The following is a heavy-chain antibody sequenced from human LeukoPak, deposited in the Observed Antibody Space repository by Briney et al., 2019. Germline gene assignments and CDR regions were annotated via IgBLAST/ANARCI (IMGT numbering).Heavy chain of an antibody. J-gene: IGHJ4*02. Sequence: GGSLRLSCAASGFTFSSYSMNWVRQAPGKGLKWVSSISSSSTHIYYADSVKGRFTISRDNANNSLYLQMNSLRAEDTAVYYCARDLNLRGYCSGGSCYSMFAYWGQGTLVTVSS. D-gene: IGHD2-15*01. CDR2: ISSSSTHI. CDR1: GFTFSSYS. V-gene: IGHV3-21*01. CDR3: ARDLNLRGYCSGGSCYSMFAY.